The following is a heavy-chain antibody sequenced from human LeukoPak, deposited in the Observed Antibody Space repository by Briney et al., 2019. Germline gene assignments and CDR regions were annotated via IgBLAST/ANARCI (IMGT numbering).Heavy chain of an antibody. J-gene: IGHJ4*02. CDR1: GYTFTSYY. D-gene: IGHD3-22*01. Sequence: ASVKVSCKASGYTFTSYYMHWVRQAPGQGLEWMGIINPIIGSTTYAQKFQGRVTMTADTSTNTAYMELRSLRSDDTAVYYCARGHPGYYDNSGYLPLDYWGQGTLVTASS. CDR2: INPIIGST. CDR3: ARGHPGYYDNSGYLPLDY. V-gene: IGHV1-46*01.